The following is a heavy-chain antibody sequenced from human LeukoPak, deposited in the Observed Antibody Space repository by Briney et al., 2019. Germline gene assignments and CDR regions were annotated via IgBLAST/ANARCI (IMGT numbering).Heavy chain of an antibody. CDR3: AKDQEVVVVPAAIDAVDI. Sequence: GGSLRLSCAASGFTFSSYAMSWVRQAPGKGLEWVSAISGSGGSTYYADSVKGRFTTSRDNSKNTLYLQMNSLRAEDTAVYYCAKDQEVVVVPAAIDAVDIWGQGTMVTVSS. D-gene: IGHD2-2*01. CDR2: ISGSGGST. CDR1: GFTFSSYA. J-gene: IGHJ3*02. V-gene: IGHV3-23*01.